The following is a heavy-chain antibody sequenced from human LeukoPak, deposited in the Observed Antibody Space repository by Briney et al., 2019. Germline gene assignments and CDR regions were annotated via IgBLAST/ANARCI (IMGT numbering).Heavy chain of an antibody. V-gene: IGHV3-48*02. CDR3: AREVGVMITFGGVIENDAFDI. CDR1: GFTFSSYS. J-gene: IGHJ3*02. D-gene: IGHD3-16*02. Sequence: GGSLRLSCAASGFTFSSYSMNWVRQAPGKGLEWVSYISSRSSTIYYADSVKGRFTIPRDNAKNSLYLQMNSLRDEDTAVYYCAREVGVMITFGGVIENDAFDIWGQGTMVTVSS. CDR2: ISSRSSTI.